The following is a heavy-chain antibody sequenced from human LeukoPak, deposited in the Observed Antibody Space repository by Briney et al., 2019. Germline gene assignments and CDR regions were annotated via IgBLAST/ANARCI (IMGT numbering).Heavy chain of an antibody. CDR1: GFTFSSFS. CDR3: ARAGYSSSWYVFD. V-gene: IGHV3-21*01. Sequence: GGSLGFSCAASGFTFSSFSMNWVRQAPGKGLEWVSSISSSSSYIYYADSVKGRFTISRDNAKNSLYLQMNSLRAEDTAVYYCARAGYSSSWYVFDWGQGTLVTVSS. CDR2: ISSSSSYI. J-gene: IGHJ4*02. D-gene: IGHD6-13*01.